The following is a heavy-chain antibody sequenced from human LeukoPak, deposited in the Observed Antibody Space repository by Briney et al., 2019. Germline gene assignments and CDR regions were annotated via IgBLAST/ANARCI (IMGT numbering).Heavy chain of an antibody. CDR1: GYTFTSYD. Sequence: GASVKVSCKASGYTFTSYDINWVRQATGQGLEWMGWMNPNSGNTGYAQKFQGRVTMTRNTSISTAYMELSSPRSEDTAVYYCARGRGIVVVLDYWGQGTLVTVSS. CDR2: MNPNSGNT. CDR3: ARGRGIVVVLDY. V-gene: IGHV1-8*01. J-gene: IGHJ4*02. D-gene: IGHD3-22*01.